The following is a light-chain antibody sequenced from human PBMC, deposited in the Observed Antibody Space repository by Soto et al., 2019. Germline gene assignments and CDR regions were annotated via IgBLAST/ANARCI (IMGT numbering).Light chain of an antibody. CDR1: QGVTTN. CDR2: DVS. CDR3: QQYNNWPFS. J-gene: IGKJ1*01. Sequence: DIVMTQSPATLSVSPGERATLSCRAGQGVTTNFAWYQQKSGQSPRLLIYDVSIRATGVPARFSGTGSETDFTLTISGLQSEDSAVYFCQQYNNWPFSFGQGTKVDIK. V-gene: IGKV3-15*01.